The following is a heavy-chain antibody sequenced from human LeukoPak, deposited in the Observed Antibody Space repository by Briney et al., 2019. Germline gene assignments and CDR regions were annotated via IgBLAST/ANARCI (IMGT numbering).Heavy chain of an antibody. D-gene: IGHD6-19*01. CDR2: ISSSSSYI. CDR3: ARDRLEYYYGMDV. CDR1: GFTFSSYS. Sequence: PGGSLRLSCAASGFTFSSYSMNWVRQAPGKGLEWVSSISSSSSYIYYADSVKGRFTISRDNAKNSLYLQMNSLRAEDTAVYYCARDRLEYYYGMDVWGQGTTVTVPS. J-gene: IGHJ6*02. V-gene: IGHV3-21*01.